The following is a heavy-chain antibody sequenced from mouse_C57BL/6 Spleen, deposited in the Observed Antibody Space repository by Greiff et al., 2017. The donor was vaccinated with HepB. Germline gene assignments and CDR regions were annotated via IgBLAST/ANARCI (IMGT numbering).Heavy chain of an antibody. J-gene: IGHJ1*03. V-gene: IGHV1-55*01. CDR2: IYPGSGST. Sequence: QVQLQQPGAELVKPGASVKMSCKASGYTFTSYWITWVKQRPGQGLEWIGDIYPGSGSTNYNEKFKSKATLTVETSSSTAYMQLSSLTSEYSAVYYGASITTVVEDWYFDVWGTGTTVTVSS. D-gene: IGHD1-1*01. CDR1: GYTFTSYW. CDR3: ASITTVVEDWYFDV.